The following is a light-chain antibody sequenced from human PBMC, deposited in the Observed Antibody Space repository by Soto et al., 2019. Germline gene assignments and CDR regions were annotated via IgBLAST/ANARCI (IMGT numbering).Light chain of an antibody. J-gene: IGKJ1*01. V-gene: IGKV3-20*01. CDR1: LSVSSSY. CDR3: QQYGSSPWT. Sequence: EIVLTQSPGTLSLSPGERATLSCRASLSVSSSYLAWYQQKPGQAPRPLIYGASSRAIGIPDRFSGSVSGTDFTLTISRLEPEDFAVYYFQQYGSSPWTFGQGTKAEIK. CDR2: GAS.